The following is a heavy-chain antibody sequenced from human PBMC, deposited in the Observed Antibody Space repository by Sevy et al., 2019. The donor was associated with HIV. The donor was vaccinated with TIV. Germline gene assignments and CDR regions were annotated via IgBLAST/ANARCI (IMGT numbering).Heavy chain of an antibody. CDR1: GFTFSNYD. Sequence: WGSLRLSCAASGFTFSNYDMHWVRQAPGKGLEWVAVISHDGNYKNYADSVKVRFTISRDDFKNTLYLQMSSLRLEDTAVYFCAGLFSCGGDCYYLDYWGQGALVTVSS. CDR2: ISHDGNYK. V-gene: IGHV3-30-3*01. J-gene: IGHJ4*02. D-gene: IGHD2-21*02. CDR3: AGLFSCGGDCYYLDY.